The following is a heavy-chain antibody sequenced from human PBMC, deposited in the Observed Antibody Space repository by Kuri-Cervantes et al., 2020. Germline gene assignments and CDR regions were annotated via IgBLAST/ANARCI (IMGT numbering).Heavy chain of an antibody. Sequence: ASVKVSCRASGYTFTSHYMHWVRQAPGQGLEWMGIINPSGGSTSYAQKFQGRVTMTRDTSTRTAYMELSSLRSEDTAVYYCARDQYYYGSGSYSTHQHVWGKGTTVTVSS. V-gene: IGHV1-46*01. CDR1: GYTFTSHY. CDR3: ARDQYYYGSGSYSTHQHV. CDR2: INPSGGST. J-gene: IGHJ6*04. D-gene: IGHD3-10*01.